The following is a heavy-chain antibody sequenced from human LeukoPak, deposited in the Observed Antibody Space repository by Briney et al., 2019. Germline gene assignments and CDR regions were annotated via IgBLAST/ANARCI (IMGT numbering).Heavy chain of an antibody. CDR1: GFTFSSYA. CDR3: ARDAPGYSSSWDRGDYYYGMDV. J-gene: IGHJ6*02. V-gene: IGHV3-23*01. D-gene: IGHD6-13*01. CDR2: ISGSGGST. Sequence: GGSLRLSCAASGFTFSSYAMSWVRQAPGKGLEWVSAISGSGGSTYYADSVKGRFTISRDNSKNTLYLQMNSLRAEDTAVYYCARDAPGYSSSWDRGDYYYGMDVWGQGTTVTVSS.